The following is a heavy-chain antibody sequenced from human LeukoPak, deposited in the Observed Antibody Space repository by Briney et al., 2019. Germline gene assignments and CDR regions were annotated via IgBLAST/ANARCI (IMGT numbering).Heavy chain of an antibody. J-gene: IGHJ4*02. V-gene: IGHV1-18*01. Sequence: ASVKVSCKASGYTFTSYGISWVRQAPGQGLEWMGWISAYNGNTNYAQKLQGRVTMTADTSTSTAYMELRSLRSDDTAVYYCARDGSRDGYNLDFDYWGQGTLVTVSS. CDR1: GYTFTSYG. CDR3: ARDGSRDGYNLDFDY. CDR2: ISAYNGNT. D-gene: IGHD5-24*01.